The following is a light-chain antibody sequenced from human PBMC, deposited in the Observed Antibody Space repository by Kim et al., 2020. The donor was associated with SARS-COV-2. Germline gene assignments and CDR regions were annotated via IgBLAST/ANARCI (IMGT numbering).Light chain of an antibody. J-gene: IGLJ3*02. V-gene: IGLV1-40*01. Sequence: QSVLTQPPSVSGAPGQRITISSTGSSSNIGANYDVHWYQHLPRTAPKLLIYGNNNRPSGVPDRFSGSKSGISASLAITGLQAEDEADYYCQSYDSSLSGWVFGGGTQLTVL. CDR3: QSYDSSLSGWV. CDR1: SSNIGANYD. CDR2: GNN.